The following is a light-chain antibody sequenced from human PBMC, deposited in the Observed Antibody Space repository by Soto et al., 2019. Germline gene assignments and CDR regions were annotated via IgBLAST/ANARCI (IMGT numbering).Light chain of an antibody. CDR2: DVS. CDR3: SSYISSDTLV. Sequence: QSALTQPASVSASPGQSLTISCTGTSSDVGGYNYVSWYQQHPGKAPKLMIFDVSSRPSGVSNRFSGSKSGNTASLTISGLQVDDEADYYCSSYISSDTLVFGTGTKLTVL. J-gene: IGLJ1*01. CDR1: SSDVGGYNY. V-gene: IGLV2-14*01.